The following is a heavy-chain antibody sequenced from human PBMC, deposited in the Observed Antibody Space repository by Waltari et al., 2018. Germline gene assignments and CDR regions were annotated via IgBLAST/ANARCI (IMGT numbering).Heavy chain of an antibody. Sequence: LEESGGGLVQPGGSLILPCAASGFTFRNYSVSWVRQAPGKGLEWVANITQDGREKYYLDSVKGRFTVSRDNAKNSLYLQLNSLRVEDTATFYCARNRGVGTSAYYFYGMDVWGQGTTVIVSS. D-gene: IGHD2-21*02. CDR3: ARNRGVGTSAYYFYGMDV. J-gene: IGHJ6*02. CDR1: GFTFRNYS. CDR2: ITQDGREK. V-gene: IGHV3-7*01.